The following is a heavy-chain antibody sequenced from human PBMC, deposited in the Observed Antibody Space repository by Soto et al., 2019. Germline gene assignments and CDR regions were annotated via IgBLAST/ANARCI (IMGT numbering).Heavy chain of an antibody. J-gene: IGHJ5*02. Sequence: EVQLVESGGGLVQPGGSLRLSCAASGFTFSSYSMNWVRQAPGKGLEWVSYISVSSSTIYYADSVKGRFTISRDNVKNSLYLQMNSLRDEDTAVYYCARDREGSGSYSGGWLDPWGQGPLVTVSS. CDR3: ARDREGSGSYSGGWLDP. CDR2: ISVSSSTI. V-gene: IGHV3-48*02. D-gene: IGHD1-26*01. CDR1: GFTFSSYS.